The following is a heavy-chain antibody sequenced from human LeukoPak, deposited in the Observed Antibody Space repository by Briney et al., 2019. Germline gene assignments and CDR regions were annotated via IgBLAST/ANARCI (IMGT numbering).Heavy chain of an antibody. J-gene: IGHJ5*02. V-gene: IGHV4-61*01. CDR1: GGSVSSGSYY. CDR2: IYYSGST. CDR3: ARDLSGRGWFDP. Sequence: PSETLSLTCTVSGGSVSSGSYYWSWIRQPPGKGLEWIGYIYYSGSTNYNPSLKSRVTISVDTSKNQFSLKLSSVTAADTAVYYCARDLSGRGWFDPWGQGTLVTVSS. D-gene: IGHD3-10*01.